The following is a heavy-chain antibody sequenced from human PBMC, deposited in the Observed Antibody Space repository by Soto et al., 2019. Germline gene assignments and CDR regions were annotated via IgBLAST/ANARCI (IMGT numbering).Heavy chain of an antibody. D-gene: IGHD6-19*01. CDR2: ISSSSSTI. CDR3: ARERAVGIAVALNWFDP. V-gene: IGHV3-48*02. J-gene: IGHJ5*02. Sequence: EVQLVESAGGVVQPGGALRLSCAASGFTFSSYSMNWVRQAPGKGLEGVSYISSSSSTIYYADSVKGRFTISRDNAKNSMYLQLNSLRDEDTAVYYCARERAVGIAVALNWFDPWGQGTLVTVSS. CDR1: GFTFSSYS.